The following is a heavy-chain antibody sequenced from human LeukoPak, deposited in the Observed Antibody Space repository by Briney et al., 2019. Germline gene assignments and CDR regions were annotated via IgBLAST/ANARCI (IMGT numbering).Heavy chain of an antibody. CDR1: GGSISSSNW. V-gene: IGHV4-4*02. J-gene: IGHJ6*02. CDR3: ARRGRLYYYYGMDV. CDR2: IYHSGST. D-gene: IGHD3-16*01. Sequence: SETLSLTCAVSGGSISSSNWWSWVRQPPGKGLEWIGEIYHSGSTNYNPFLKSRVTISVDKSKNQFSLKLSSVTAADTAVYYCARRGRLYYYYGMDVWGQGTTVTVSS.